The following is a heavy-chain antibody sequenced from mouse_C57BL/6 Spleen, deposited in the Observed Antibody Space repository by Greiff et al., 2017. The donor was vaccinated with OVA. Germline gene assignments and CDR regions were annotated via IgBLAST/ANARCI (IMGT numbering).Heavy chain of an antibody. CDR1: GYTFTSYW. CDR2: IYPGSGST. J-gene: IGHJ2*01. Sequence: VQLQQPGAELVKPGASVKMSCKASGYTFTSYWITWVKQRPGQGLEWIGDIYPGSGSTNYNQKVKGKSTLTVDKSSSTAYMQLSSLTSEDSAVYYCAKGGSSGLRFDYWGQGTTLTVSS. D-gene: IGHD3-2*02. V-gene: IGHV1-55*01. CDR3: AKGGSSGLRFDY.